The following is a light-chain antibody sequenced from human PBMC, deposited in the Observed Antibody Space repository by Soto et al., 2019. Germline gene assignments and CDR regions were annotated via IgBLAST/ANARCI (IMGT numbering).Light chain of an antibody. CDR3: QKYNSALSIT. V-gene: IGKV1-27*01. CDR1: QGISNY. CDR2: AAS. J-gene: IGKJ4*01. Sequence: DIQMTQSPSSLSASVGDRVTITCRASQGISNYVVWYQQKPGKVPKLLIYAASTLQSGVPSRFSGSGSGTDLTLTISSLQPEDVATYYCQKYNSALSITFGGGTKVKIK.